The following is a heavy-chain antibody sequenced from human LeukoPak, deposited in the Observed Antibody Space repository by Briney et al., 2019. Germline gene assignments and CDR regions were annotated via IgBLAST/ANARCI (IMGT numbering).Heavy chain of an antibody. CDR2: TYYRSKWYY. V-gene: IGHV6-1*01. Sequence: SQTLSLTCAISGDSASSNSAAWNWVRQSPSRGLEWLGRTYYRSKWYYDYAVSVKSRITINPDTSKNQFSLQMNSVTPEDTAVYYCVRGATAYYDYWGQGTLVTVSS. D-gene: IGHD5-12*01. CDR3: VRGATAYYDY. CDR1: GDSASSNSAA. J-gene: IGHJ4*02.